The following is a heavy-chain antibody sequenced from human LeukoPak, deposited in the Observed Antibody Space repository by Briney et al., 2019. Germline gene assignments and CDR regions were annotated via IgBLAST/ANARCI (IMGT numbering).Heavy chain of an antibody. J-gene: IGHJ5*02. D-gene: IGHD3-10*01. CDR1: GGSISSGGYY. V-gene: IGHV4-31*03. CDR3: ASALWSGESARFDP. Sequence: SETLSLTCTVSGGSISSGGYYWSWFRQHPANGLEWIGHIYYSGTTNYNPSLKSRITISIDTSKNQFSLKLNSVTAADTAVYYCASALWSGESARFDPWGQGTLVTVSS. CDR2: IYYSGTT.